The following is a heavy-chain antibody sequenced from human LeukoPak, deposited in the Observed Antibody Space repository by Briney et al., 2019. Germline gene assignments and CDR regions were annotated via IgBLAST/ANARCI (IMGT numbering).Heavy chain of an antibody. CDR2: ISYDGSNK. J-gene: IGHJ4*02. D-gene: IGHD6-19*01. CDR3: AKDALRYSSGWYVRSYFDY. V-gene: IGHV3-30*18. CDR1: GFTFSSYG. Sequence: GGSLRLSCAASGFTFSSYGMHWVRQAPGKGLEWVAVISYDGSNKYYADSVKGRFTISRDNSKNTLYLRMNSLRAEDTAVYYCAKDALRYSSGWYVRSYFDYWGQGTLVTVSS.